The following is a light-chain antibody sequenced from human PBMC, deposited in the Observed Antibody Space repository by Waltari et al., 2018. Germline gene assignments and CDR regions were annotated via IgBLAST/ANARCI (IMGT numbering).Light chain of an antibody. V-gene: IGLV3-21*04. J-gene: IGLJ3*02. Sequence: YVLTQPPSVSVAPGKTATIPCGGDDIGSKGVPWFQQKPGQAPALVIFDDSDRPSGIPDRFSGSNSGNTATLTIGRVEVGDEAHYYCQVWDSNTDHPVFGGGTELTVL. CDR2: DDS. CDR3: QVWDSNTDHPV. CDR1: DIGSKG.